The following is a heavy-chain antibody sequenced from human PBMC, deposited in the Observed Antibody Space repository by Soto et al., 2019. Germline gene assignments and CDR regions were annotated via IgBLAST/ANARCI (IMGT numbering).Heavy chain of an antibody. Sequence: QVQLVQSGAEVKKPGSSVKVSCKSSGDTFSSFINYPINWVRQAPGQGLEWIAGIVPNVGTVNYAQKFRGKVTITADKSTGTAYMELSSLRSEDTALYYCARRDTSGFLRYFDNWCQGPQVTVSA. J-gene: IGHJ4*02. CDR1: GDTFSSFINYP. CDR3: ARRDTSGFLRYFDN. CDR2: IVPNVGTV. D-gene: IGHD3-3*01. V-gene: IGHV1-69*06.